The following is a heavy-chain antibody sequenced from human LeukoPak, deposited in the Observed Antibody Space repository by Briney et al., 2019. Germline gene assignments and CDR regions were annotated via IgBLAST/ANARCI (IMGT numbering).Heavy chain of an antibody. V-gene: IGHV4-4*07. CDR1: GGPIRNYY. Sequence: SETLSLTCTVYGGPIRNYYWSWIRQPAGEGLEWIGRIHSSGSTNYNPSLKSRVTMSVDTSKIQFSLKLTSVTAADTAVCYCARGLAVGYHWFDPWGQGTLVTVSS. J-gene: IGHJ5*02. D-gene: IGHD6-19*01. CDR2: IHSSGST. CDR3: ARGLAVGYHWFDP.